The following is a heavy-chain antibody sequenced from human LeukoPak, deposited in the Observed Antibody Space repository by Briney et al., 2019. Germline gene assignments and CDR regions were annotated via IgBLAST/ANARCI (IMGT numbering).Heavy chain of an antibody. CDR2: IYYSGST. CDR1: GGSISSYY. J-gene: IGHJ5*02. CDR3: ARDHGPDTRWFDP. V-gene: IGHV4-59*12. D-gene: IGHD3/OR15-3a*01. Sequence: SETLSLTCTVSGGSISSYYWSWIRQPPGKGLEWIGYIYYSGSTYYNPSLKSRVTISVDTSKNQFSLKLSSVTAADTAVYYCARDHGPDTRWFDPWGQGTLVTVSS.